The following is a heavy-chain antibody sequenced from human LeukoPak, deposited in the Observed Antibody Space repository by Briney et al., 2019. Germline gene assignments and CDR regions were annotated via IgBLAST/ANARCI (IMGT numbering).Heavy chain of an antibody. CDR3: AAPQEYISSNEAFDI. J-gene: IGHJ3*02. CDR2: IVVGSGNT. Sequence: SVKVSCKASGFTFTSSAMQWVRQARRQRLEWIGWIVVGSGNTNYAQKFQERVTITRDMSTSTAYMELSSLRSEDTAVYYCAAPQEYISSNEAFDIWGQGTMVTVSS. CDR1: GFTFTSSA. V-gene: IGHV1-58*02. D-gene: IGHD6-6*01.